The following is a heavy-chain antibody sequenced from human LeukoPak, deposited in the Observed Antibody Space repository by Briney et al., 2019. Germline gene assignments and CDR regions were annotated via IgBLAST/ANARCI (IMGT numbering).Heavy chain of an antibody. CDR1: GYTFTSYD. V-gene: IGHV1-8*01. J-gene: IGHJ5*02. D-gene: IGHD6-19*01. CDR2: MNPNSGNT. CDR3: ARVGIAVASTWFDP. Sequence: ASVKVSCKASGYTFTSYDINWVRQATGQGLEWMGWMNPNSGNTGYAQKFQGRGTMTRNTSISTAYMELSSLRSEDTAVYYCARVGIAVASTWFDPWGQGTLVTVSS.